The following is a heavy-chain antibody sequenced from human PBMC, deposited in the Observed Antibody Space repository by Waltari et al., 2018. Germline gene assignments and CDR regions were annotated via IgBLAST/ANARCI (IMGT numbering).Heavy chain of an antibody. J-gene: IGHJ5*02. CDR2: IIPIFGTA. CDR1: GYTFTSYY. D-gene: IGHD3-3*01. CDR3: ARAVRFLGFDP. Sequence: QVQLVQSGAEVKKPGASVKVSCKASGYTFTSYYMHWVRQAPGQGLEWMGGIIPIFGTANYAQKFQGRVTITADKSTSTAYMELSSLRSEDTAVYYCARAVRFLGFDPWGQGTLVTVSS. V-gene: IGHV1-69*06.